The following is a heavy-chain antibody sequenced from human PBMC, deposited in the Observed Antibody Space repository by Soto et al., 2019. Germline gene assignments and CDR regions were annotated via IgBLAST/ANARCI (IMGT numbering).Heavy chain of an antibody. D-gene: IGHD3-9*01. CDR1: GFTFSSYS. J-gene: IGHJ3*02. CDR3: ARGSGLIGYDILTGYYLNDAFDI. Sequence: GGSLRLSCAASGFTFSSYSMNWVRQAPGKGLEWVSYISSSSSTIYYADSVKGRFTISRDNAKNSLYLQMNSLRAEDTAVYYCARGSGLIGYDILTGYYLNDAFDIWGQGTMVTVSS. CDR2: ISSSSSTI. V-gene: IGHV3-48*01.